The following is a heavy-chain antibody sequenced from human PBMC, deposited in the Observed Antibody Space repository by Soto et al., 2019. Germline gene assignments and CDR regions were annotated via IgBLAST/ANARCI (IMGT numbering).Heavy chain of an antibody. CDR3: ASYYYYDSSGYYPYGMDV. CDR2: ISSSGSTI. V-gene: IGHV3-48*03. D-gene: IGHD3-22*01. Sequence: PGESLKISCAASGFTFSSYEMNWVRQAPGKGLERVSYISSSGSTIYYADSVKDRFTISRDNAKNSLYLQMNSLRAEDTAVYYCASYYYYDSSGYYPYGMDVWGQGTTVTVSS. CDR1: GFTFSSYE. J-gene: IGHJ6*02.